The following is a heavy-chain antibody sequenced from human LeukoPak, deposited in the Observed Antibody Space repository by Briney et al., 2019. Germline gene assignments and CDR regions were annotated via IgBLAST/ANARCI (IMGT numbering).Heavy chain of an antibody. J-gene: IGHJ3*02. CDR2: ISSSSSYI. V-gene: IGHV3-21*01. CDR1: GFTFSSYS. Sequence: GGSLRLSCAASGFTFSSYSMNWVRQAPGKGLEWVSSISSSSSYIYYADSVKGRFTISRDNAKNSLYLQMNSLRAEDTVVYYCARVLGQIDAFDIWGQGTMVTVSS. D-gene: IGHD1-26*01. CDR3: ARVLGQIDAFDI.